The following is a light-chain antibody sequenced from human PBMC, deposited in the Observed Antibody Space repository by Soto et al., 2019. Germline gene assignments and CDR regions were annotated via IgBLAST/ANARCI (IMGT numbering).Light chain of an antibody. CDR1: QSISSY. Sequence: DIQMTQSPSSLSASVGERVTITCRASQSISSYLNWYQQKPGKAPKLLIYAASSLQSGVASRFSGSGSGTDFALTISSLQPEDFATYYCQQSYSTPQTFGQGTKLEIK. V-gene: IGKV1-39*01. J-gene: IGKJ2*01. CDR2: AAS. CDR3: QQSYSTPQT.